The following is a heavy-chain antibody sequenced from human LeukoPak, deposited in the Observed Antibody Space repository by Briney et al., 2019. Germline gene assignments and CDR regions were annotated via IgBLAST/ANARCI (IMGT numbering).Heavy chain of an antibody. CDR2: IIPIFGTA. CDR1: GGTFSSYA. CDR3: ARVSGITGTGYAFDI. D-gene: IGHD1-20*01. V-gene: IGHV1-69*05. J-gene: IGHJ3*02. Sequence: ASVKVSCKASGGTFSSYAISWVRQAPGQGLEWMGGIIPIFGTANYAQKFQGRVTITTDESTSTAYMELSSLRSEDTAVYYCARVSGITGTGYAFDIWGQGTMVTVSS.